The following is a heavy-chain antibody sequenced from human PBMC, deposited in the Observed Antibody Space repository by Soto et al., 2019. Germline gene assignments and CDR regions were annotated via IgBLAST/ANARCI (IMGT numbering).Heavy chain of an antibody. Sequence: QLQLQESGPGLVKPSETLSLTCTVSGGSISSSSYYWGWIRQPPGKGLEWIGSIYYSGSTYYNPSLKSRVTMSVDTSKNQFSLKLSSVTAADTAVYYCARQEQGIADYWGQGTLVTVSS. D-gene: IGHD6-13*01. CDR1: GGSISSSSYY. J-gene: IGHJ4*02. CDR2: IYYSGST. V-gene: IGHV4-39*01. CDR3: ARQEQGIADY.